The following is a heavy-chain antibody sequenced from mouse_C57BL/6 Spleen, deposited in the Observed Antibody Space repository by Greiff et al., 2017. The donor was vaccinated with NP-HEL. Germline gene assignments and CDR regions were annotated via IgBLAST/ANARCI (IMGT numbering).Heavy chain of an antibody. J-gene: IGHJ3*01. D-gene: IGHD3-3*01. CDR3: AREKGLAY. CDR1: GYTFTSYW. Sequence: QVQLQQPGAELVKPGASVKLSCKASGYTFTSYWMQWVKQRPGQGLEWIGEIDPSDSYTNYNQKFKGKATLTVDTSSSTAYMQLSSLTSEDSAVYYCAREKGLAYWGQGTLVTVSA. V-gene: IGHV1-50*01. CDR2: IDPSDSYT.